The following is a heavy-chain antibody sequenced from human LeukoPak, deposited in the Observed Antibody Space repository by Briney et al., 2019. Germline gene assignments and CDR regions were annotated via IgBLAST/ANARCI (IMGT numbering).Heavy chain of an antibody. V-gene: IGHV4-4*02. CDR2: MYLSGTT. CDR1: GDSINSLDL. CDR3: AGLVGRYSSGLYYYYFDY. Sequence: TSGTLPLTCTVSGDSINSLDLWSWVRQPPGKGLEWIGEMYLSGTTHSNPSVKSRVTISIDKSKNQFFLNLSSVTAADTAVYYCAGLVGRYSSGLYYYYFDYWGQGTLVTVSS. D-gene: IGHD3-22*01. J-gene: IGHJ4*02.